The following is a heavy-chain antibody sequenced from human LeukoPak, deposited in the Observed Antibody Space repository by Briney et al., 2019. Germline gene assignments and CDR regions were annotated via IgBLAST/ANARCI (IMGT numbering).Heavy chain of an antibody. CDR3: ARDWFTRLGELSPDRAFDY. J-gene: IGHJ4*02. V-gene: IGHV1-18*01. CDR2: ISAYNGNT. Sequence: GASVKVSCKASGYTFTSYGISWVRQAPGQGLEWMGWISAYNGNTNYAQKLQGRVTMTTDTSTSTAYMELRSLRSDDTALYYCARDWFTRLGELSPDRAFDYWGQGTLVTVSS. CDR1: GYTFTSYG. D-gene: IGHD3-16*02.